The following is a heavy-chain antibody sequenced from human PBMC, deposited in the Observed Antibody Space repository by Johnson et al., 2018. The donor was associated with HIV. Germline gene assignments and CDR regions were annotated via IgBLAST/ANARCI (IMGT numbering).Heavy chain of an antibody. V-gene: IGHV3-20*04. CDR2: INWSGGTT. D-gene: IGHD1-26*01. Sequence: VQLVESGGGVERPGGSLRLSCAGSGFTFADHGMSWVRQVPGKGLEWVSGINWSGGTTGYADSVKGRFTNSRDNTKNALYLQMNSLRAEDTAWYYCAREGGIVAAQGDAFDIWGQGTMVTVSS. J-gene: IGHJ3*02. CDR1: GFTFADHG. CDR3: AREGGIVAAQGDAFDI.